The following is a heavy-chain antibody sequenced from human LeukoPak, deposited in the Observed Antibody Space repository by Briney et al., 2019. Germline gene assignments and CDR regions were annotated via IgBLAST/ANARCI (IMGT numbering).Heavy chain of an antibody. J-gene: IGHJ5*02. CDR1: GGSISSFY. CDR3: ARQARLMVRGSTDWFDP. CDR2: IYTSGST. Sequence: PSETLSLTCTVSGGSISSFYWSWIRQPAGKGLEWIGRIYTSGSTNYNPSLKSRVTISVDTSKNQFSLKLSSVTAPDTAVYYCARQARLMVRGSTDWFDPWGQGTLVTVSS. D-gene: IGHD3-10*01. V-gene: IGHV4-4*07.